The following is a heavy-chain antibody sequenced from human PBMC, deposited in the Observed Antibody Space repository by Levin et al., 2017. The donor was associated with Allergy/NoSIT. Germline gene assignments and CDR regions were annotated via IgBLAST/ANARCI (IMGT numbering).Heavy chain of an antibody. CDR3: ARGDILTGPYYYYYMDG. CDR1: GYTFTGYY. D-gene: IGHD3-9*01. J-gene: IGHJ6*03. CDR2: INPNSGGT. Sequence: ASVKVSCKASGYTFTGYYMHWVRQAPGQGLEWMGRINPNSGGTNYAQKFQGRVTMTRDTSISTAYMELSRLRSDDTAVYYCARGDILTGPYYYYYMDGWGKGTTVTVSS. V-gene: IGHV1-2*06.